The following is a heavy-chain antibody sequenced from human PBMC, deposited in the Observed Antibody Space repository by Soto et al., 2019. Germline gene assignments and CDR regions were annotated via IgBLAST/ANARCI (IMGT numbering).Heavy chain of an antibody. CDR3: ARGHSTDCSNGVCSFFYNHEMDV. D-gene: IGHD2-8*01. CDR2: INPKSGGT. J-gene: IGHJ6*02. Sequence: QVQLVQSGAEVKKPGASVKVSCKASGYSFTDYHVHWVRQAPGQGLEWLGRINPKSGGTSTAQKFQGWVTRTRDTSINTAYMDLTRLRSDDTAVYYCARGHSTDCSNGVCSFFYNHEMDVWGQGTPITV. V-gene: IGHV1-2*04. CDR1: GYSFTDYH.